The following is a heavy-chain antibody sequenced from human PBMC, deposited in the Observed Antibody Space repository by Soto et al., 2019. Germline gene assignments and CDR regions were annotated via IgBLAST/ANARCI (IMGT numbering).Heavy chain of an antibody. Sequence: GGSLRLSCAASGFTFSGSAMHWVRQASGKGLEWVGRIRSKANSYATAYAASVKGRFTISRDDSKNTAYLQMNSLKTEDTAVYYCTYNWNDVFSNWFDPWGQGTLVTVSS. D-gene: IGHD1-20*01. J-gene: IGHJ5*02. CDR3: TYNWNDVFSNWFDP. V-gene: IGHV3-73*01. CDR1: GFTFSGSA. CDR2: IRSKANSYAT.